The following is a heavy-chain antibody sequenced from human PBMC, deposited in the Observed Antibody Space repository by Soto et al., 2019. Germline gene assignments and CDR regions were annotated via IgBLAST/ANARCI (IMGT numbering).Heavy chain of an antibody. Sequence: SETLSLTCTVSGGSIDSSSYYWAWLRHPPGKGLEGIRNSSCSGTSYYTPPLKSRVTISIDTSKNQFSLKLSSATAADTAVYYCAIAGYRGTWGFDSWGQGTLVTVSS. CDR1: GGSIDSSSYY. D-gene: IGHD1-26*01. V-gene: IGHV4-39*01. CDR3: AIAGYRGTWGFDS. CDR2: SSCSGTS. J-gene: IGHJ4*02.